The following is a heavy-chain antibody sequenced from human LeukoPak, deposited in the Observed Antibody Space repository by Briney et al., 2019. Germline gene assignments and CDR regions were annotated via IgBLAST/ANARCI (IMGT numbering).Heavy chain of an antibody. V-gene: IGHV3-7*01. Sequence: GGSLRLSCATSGFIFSSYWMCGVRQAPGKGLEWVANIKSDGSEEYYGDSVKGRFTISRDNAKNSLYLQMNSLRVEDTAVYYCARGDLWLGHWGQGSLVTVSS. CDR1: GFIFSSYW. J-gene: IGHJ4*02. CDR2: IKSDGSEE. CDR3: ARGDLWLGH. D-gene: IGHD3-10*01.